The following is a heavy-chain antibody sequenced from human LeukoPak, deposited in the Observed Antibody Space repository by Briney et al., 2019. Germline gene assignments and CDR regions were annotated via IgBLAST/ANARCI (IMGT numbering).Heavy chain of an antibody. Sequence: GASVKVSCKASGYTFTDYYIHWVRQAPGQGLEWMGWINPNSGGTNYAQKFQGRVTMTRDTSISTAYMELSRLRSDDTAVYYCARDVGATYNWFDPWGQGTLVTVSS. V-gene: IGHV1-2*02. D-gene: IGHD1-26*01. CDR1: GYTFTDYY. CDR2: INPNSGGT. J-gene: IGHJ5*02. CDR3: ARDVGATYNWFDP.